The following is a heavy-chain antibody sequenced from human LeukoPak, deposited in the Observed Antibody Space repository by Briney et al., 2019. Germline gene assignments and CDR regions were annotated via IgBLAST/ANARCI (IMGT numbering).Heavy chain of an antibody. CDR2: IYNSGST. V-gene: IGHV4-30-2*01. CDR3: ARAPYQLLSLDY. CDR1: GGSLSSGGYY. J-gene: IGHJ4*02. D-gene: IGHD2-2*01. Sequence: SETLSLTCTVSGGSLSSGGYYWSWIRQPPGKGLEWIGYIYNSGSTYYTPSLKSRVTISVDRSKNQFSLKLSSVTAADTAVYYCARAPYQLLSLDYWGQGTLVTVSS.